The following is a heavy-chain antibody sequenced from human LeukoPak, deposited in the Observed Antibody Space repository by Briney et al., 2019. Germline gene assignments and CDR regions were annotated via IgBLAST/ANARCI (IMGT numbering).Heavy chain of an antibody. D-gene: IGHD3-16*01. CDR3: IQRNTTRGGYS. Sequence: SGPTLVNPTQTLTLTCTFSGFSLSTTGVGVGWIRQPPGKALEWLALIYWDDDERYSPSLMTRLSIAKDTSKNQVVLRMTNMDPVDTATYDCIQRNTTRGGYSWGQGTLVTASS. CDR2: IYWDDDE. V-gene: IGHV2-5*02. CDR1: GFSLSTTGVG. J-gene: IGHJ4*02.